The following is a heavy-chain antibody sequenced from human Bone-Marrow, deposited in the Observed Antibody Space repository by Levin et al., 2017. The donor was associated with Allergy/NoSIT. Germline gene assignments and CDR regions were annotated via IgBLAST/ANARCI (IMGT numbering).Heavy chain of an antibody. Sequence: ASVKVSCKASGGTFSSYAISWVRQAPGQGLEWMGGIIPIFGTANYAQKFQGRVTITADESTSTAYMELSSLRSEDTAVYYCAGAHHPPPYYYGMDGWGQGTTVTVSS. J-gene: IGHJ6*02. CDR3: AGAHHPPPYYYGMDG. CDR2: IIPIFGTA. V-gene: IGHV1-69*13. CDR1: GGTFSSYA.